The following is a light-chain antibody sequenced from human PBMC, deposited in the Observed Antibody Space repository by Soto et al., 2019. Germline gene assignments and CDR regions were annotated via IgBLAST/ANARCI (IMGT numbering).Light chain of an antibody. J-gene: IGLJ1*01. V-gene: IGLV2-14*03. Sequence: QSALTQPASVSGSPGQSITISCTGARTDVDGHDYVSWYQQHPGQAPNLIIFDVHNRPSGVSSRFSGSKSGDTASLTISGLRAEDVGDYYCSSYTASTPFYVFGTGTKLTVL. CDR2: DVH. CDR3: SSYTASTPFYV. CDR1: RTDVDGHDY.